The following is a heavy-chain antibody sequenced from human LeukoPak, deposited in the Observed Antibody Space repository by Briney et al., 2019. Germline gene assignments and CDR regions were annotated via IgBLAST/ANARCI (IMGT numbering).Heavy chain of an antibody. J-gene: IGHJ4*02. Sequence: GASVKVSCKASGYTFTGYYIQWVRQAPGQGLEWMGRIDPNSGGTNYAQKFQGRVTMARDTSISTAYMELSRLRSDDTAVYYCARDFERPDYWGQGTLVTVSS. V-gene: IGHV1-2*06. CDR3: ARDFERPDY. CDR1: GYTFTGYY. CDR2: IDPNSGGT.